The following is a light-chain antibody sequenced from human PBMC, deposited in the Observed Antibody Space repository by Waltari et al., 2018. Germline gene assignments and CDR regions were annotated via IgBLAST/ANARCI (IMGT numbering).Light chain of an antibody. CDR1: KLGDKY. CDR2: QDT. V-gene: IGLV3-1*01. Sequence: SFELTQPPSVSVSPGQTASITCSGDKLGDKYACWYQQRPGQSPGLFLYQDTKRPSGIPERFSGSNSGNTATLTISGTQAMDEADYYCQAWDSSTAVFGTGTKLTVL. CDR3: QAWDSSTAV. J-gene: IGLJ1*01.